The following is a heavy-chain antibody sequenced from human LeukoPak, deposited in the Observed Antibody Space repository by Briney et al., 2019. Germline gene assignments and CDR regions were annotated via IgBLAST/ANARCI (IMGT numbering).Heavy chain of an antibody. CDR3: ARDGRDGYNLVY. Sequence: GASVKVSFTASGYTFTSYYMHWVRQAPGQGLEWMGIINPSGGSTNYAQKFQGRVTITADESTSTAYMELSSLRSEDTAEYYCARDGRDGYNLVYWGQGTLVTVSS. CDR2: INPSGGST. V-gene: IGHV1-46*01. CDR1: GYTFTSYY. J-gene: IGHJ4*02. D-gene: IGHD5-24*01.